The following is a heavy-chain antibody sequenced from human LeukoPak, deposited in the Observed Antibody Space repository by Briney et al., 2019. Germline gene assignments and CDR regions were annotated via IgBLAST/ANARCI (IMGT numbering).Heavy chain of an antibody. J-gene: IGHJ6*03. D-gene: IGHD3-9*01. V-gene: IGHV1-18*01. Sequence: ASVKVSCKASGGTFSSYTITWVRQAPGQGLEWMGWISAYNGNTNYAQKLQGRVTMTTDTSTSTAYMELRSLGSDDTAVYYCARVVNYDIFTYYYYMDVWGKGTTVTISS. CDR2: ISAYNGNT. CDR1: GGTFSSYT. CDR3: ARVVNYDIFTYYYYMDV.